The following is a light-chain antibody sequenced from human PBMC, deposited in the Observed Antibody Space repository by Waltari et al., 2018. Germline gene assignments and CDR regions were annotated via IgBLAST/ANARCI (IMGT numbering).Light chain of an antibody. CDR2: GAS. CDR1: QSVSRAV. V-gene: IGKV3-20*01. CDR3: QHYLRLPVT. J-gene: IGKJ1*01. Sequence: CRASQSVSRAVAWYQQKPGQAPRLLIYGASTRATGIPDRFSGSGSGTDFSLTSSRLEPDDFVVYYCQHYLRLPVTFGQGTTVEI.